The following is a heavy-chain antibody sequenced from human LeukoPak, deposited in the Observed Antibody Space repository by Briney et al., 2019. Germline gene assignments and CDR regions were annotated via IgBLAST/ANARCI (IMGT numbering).Heavy chain of an antibody. CDR1: GGSFSGYY. J-gene: IGHJ5*02. V-gene: IGHV4-34*01. Sequence: PSETLSLTCAVYGGSFSGYYWSWIRQPPGKGLEWIGEINHSGSTNYNPSLKSRVTISVDTSKNQFSLKLSSVTAADTAVYYCARGYGSGSYYALNWFDPWGQGTLVTVSS. D-gene: IGHD3-10*01. CDR2: INHSGST. CDR3: ARGYGSGSYYALNWFDP.